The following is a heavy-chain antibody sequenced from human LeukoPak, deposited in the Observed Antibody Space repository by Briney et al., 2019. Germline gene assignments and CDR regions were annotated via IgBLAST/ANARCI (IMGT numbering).Heavy chain of an antibody. J-gene: IGHJ4*02. CDR3: ARTNPSFDY. CDR1: GGSISSYY. Sequence: PSETLSLTCTVSGGSISSYYWSWIRQPPGKGLEWIGCIFYSGSTNYNPSLKSRVTISVDTSKNQVSLKLRSVTAADTAVYYCARTNPSFDYWGQGTLVTVSS. V-gene: IGHV4-59*08. CDR2: IFYSGST.